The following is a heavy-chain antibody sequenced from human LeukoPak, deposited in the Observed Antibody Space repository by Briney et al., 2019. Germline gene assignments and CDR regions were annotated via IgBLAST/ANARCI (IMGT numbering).Heavy chain of an antibody. J-gene: IGHJ4*02. D-gene: IGHD2-2*01. V-gene: IGHV3-53*01. CDR3: ARGRPQRVVPFDY. Sequence: GGSLRLSCAASGFTVSSNYMSWVRQAPGKGLEWVSVIYSGGSTYYADSVKGRFTISRDNSKNTLYLQMNSLRAEDTAVYYCARGRPQRVVPFDYWGQGTLVTVSS. CDR1: GFTVSSNY. CDR2: IYSGGST.